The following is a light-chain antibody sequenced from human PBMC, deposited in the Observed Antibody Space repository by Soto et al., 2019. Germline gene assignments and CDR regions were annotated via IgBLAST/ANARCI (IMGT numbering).Light chain of an antibody. CDR1: QGVSTW. J-gene: IGKJ4*02. V-gene: IGKV1-12*01. CDR2: AVS. CDR3: HQANSFPLT. Sequence: DIPMTQSPSSVSASVGDRVTITCRASQGVSTWLAWYQQRTGKAPKLLMYAVSSLPSGVPSRFSGSGSGTDFTLTISRLQPEDFATYYCHQANSFPLTFGGGTKVEIK.